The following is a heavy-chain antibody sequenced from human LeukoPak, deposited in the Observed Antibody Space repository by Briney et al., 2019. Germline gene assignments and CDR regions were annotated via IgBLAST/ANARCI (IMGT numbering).Heavy chain of an antibody. Sequence: ASVKVSCKASGYTFTGYYMHWVRQAPGQRLEWMGIIKPSGEHTNYAQKFQDRVTMTRDTSVSTVYMELSSLKSEDTAVYYCARVRDGYNDAYDIWGQGTMVTVTS. D-gene: IGHD5-24*01. J-gene: IGHJ3*02. CDR1: GYTFTGYY. CDR2: IKPSGEHT. CDR3: ARVRDGYNDAYDI. V-gene: IGHV1-46*01.